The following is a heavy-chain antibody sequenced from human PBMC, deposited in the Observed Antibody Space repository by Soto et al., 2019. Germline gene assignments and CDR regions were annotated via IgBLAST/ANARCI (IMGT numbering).Heavy chain of an antibody. V-gene: IGHV3-23*01. CDR1: GLMFSGYA. CDR3: VKDLAASGWFDP. J-gene: IGHJ5*02. CDR2: VSNSGTST. D-gene: IGHD2-15*01. Sequence: EVQLLESGGGLAQPGVSLTLSCAASGLMFSGYAMSWVRQAPGKGLEWVSAVSNSGTSTSYADSVKGRFTISRDNSKNTLYLQMSSLGAEDMALYYCVKDLAASGWFDPWGQGTLVIVSS.